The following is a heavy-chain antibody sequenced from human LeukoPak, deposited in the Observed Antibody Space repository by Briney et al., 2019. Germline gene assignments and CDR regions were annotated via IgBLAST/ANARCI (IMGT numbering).Heavy chain of an antibody. Sequence: SETLSLTCTVSGGSISSSSYYWGWIRQPPGKGPEWIGTVYYSGDTYYNQSLKSRVTISADMSKNQLSLRLSSVTAADTAVYYCARLDYGDYGSFDYWGQGSLVTVSS. D-gene: IGHD4-17*01. CDR2: VYYSGDT. CDR3: ARLDYGDYGSFDY. CDR1: GGSISSSSYY. V-gene: IGHV4-39*01. J-gene: IGHJ4*02.